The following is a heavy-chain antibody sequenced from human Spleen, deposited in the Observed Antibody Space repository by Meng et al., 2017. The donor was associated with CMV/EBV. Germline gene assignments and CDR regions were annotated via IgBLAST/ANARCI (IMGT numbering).Heavy chain of an antibody. CDR1: GFTFSSYG. Sequence: GGSLRLSCAASGFTFSSYGMHWVRQAPGKGLEWVAFMPYDGSGKFYADSVKGRFTISRDNAKNSLYLQMNSLRAEDTAVYYCARRWRGAAYYDTNFDYWGQGTLVTVSS. CDR3: ARRWRGAAYYDTNFDY. V-gene: IGHV3-30*02. CDR2: MPYDGSGK. D-gene: IGHD3-22*01. J-gene: IGHJ4*02.